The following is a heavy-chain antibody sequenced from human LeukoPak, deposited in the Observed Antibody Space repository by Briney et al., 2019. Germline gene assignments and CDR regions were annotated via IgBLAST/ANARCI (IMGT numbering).Heavy chain of an antibody. D-gene: IGHD5-24*01. V-gene: IGHV3-30-3*01. CDR2: ISYDGSNK. CDR1: GFTFSSYA. Sequence: GRSLRLSCAASGFTFSSYAMHWVRQVPGKGLEWVAVISYDGSNKYYADSVKGRFTISRDNSKNTLYLQMNSLRAEDTAVYYCARRRDGYSTLDYWGQGTLVTVSS. J-gene: IGHJ4*02. CDR3: ARRRDGYSTLDY.